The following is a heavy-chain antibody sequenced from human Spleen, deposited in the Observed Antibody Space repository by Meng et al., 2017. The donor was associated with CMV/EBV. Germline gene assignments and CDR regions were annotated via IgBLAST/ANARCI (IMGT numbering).Heavy chain of an antibody. Sequence: GGSLRLSCAASGFTFSSYSVNWVRQAPGKGLEWVSYLSSSGNTINYADSVRGRFTISRDNAKNSLYLQMNSLRAEDTAVYYCAKENWDYWGQGTLVTVSS. V-gene: IGHV3-48*04. CDR2: LSSSGNTI. CDR1: GFTFSSYS. CDR3: AKENWDY. J-gene: IGHJ4*02.